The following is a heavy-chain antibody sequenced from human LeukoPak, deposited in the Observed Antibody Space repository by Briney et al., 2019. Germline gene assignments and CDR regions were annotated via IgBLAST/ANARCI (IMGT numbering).Heavy chain of an antibody. D-gene: IGHD1-14*01. CDR1: GLTFRSYW. Sequence: GSLRLSCAASGLTFRSYWMSWVRQAPGKGLEWVANIKQDGSEKYYVDSVKGRLTISRDNAENSLYLQMNSLRAEDTAVYYCARVEGTTGYYNYYYMDVWGKGTTVTVSS. CDR3: ARVEGTTGYYNYYYMDV. J-gene: IGHJ6*03. V-gene: IGHV3-7*01. CDR2: IKQDGSEK.